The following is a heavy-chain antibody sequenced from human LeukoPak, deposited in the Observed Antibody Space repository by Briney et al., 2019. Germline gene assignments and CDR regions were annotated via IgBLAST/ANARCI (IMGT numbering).Heavy chain of an antibody. Sequence: GASVKVSCKASGYTFTGYYMHWVRQAPGQGLEWMGWINPNSGGTNYAQKFQGRVTMTRDTSISTAYMELSRLRSDDTAVYYCARANTGWFGEPPAFDYWGQGTLVTVSS. CDR3: ARANTGWFGEPPAFDY. CDR1: GYTFTGYY. CDR2: INPNSGGT. D-gene: IGHD3-10*01. J-gene: IGHJ4*02. V-gene: IGHV1-2*02.